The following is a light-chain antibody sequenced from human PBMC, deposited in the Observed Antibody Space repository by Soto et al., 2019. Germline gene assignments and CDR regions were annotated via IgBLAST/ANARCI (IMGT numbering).Light chain of an antibody. CDR2: AAS. V-gene: IGKV3-20*01. CDR3: QPYGSSLTWT. Sequence: EVVLTQSPGTVSLSPGERVTLSCRASQSVISNYLAWYQQRPGQAPRLLIYAASSRATGIPDRFSGSGSGTDFTLSISRLEPEDFAVYYCQPYGSSLTWTFGQGTKVE. J-gene: IGKJ1*01. CDR1: QSVISNY.